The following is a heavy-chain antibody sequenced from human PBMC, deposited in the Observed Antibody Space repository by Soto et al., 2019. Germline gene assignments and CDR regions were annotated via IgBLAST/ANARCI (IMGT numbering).Heavy chain of an antibody. Sequence: QVQLVQSGAEVKKPGASVKVSCKASGYTFTDYFLHWVRQAPGQGLEWMGWVNPNSGGTSYAQKFKDWVTMTRATSTNAAYMELRRLRADDTALYFGARETRMTAFDMCGQGTMVTVSS. CDR1: GYTFTDYF. J-gene: IGHJ3*02. V-gene: IGHV1-2*04. CDR3: ARETRMTAFDM. CDR2: VNPNSGGT. D-gene: IGHD2-15*01.